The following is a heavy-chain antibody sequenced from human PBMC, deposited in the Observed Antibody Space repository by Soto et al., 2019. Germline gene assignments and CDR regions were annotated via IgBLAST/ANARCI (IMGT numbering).Heavy chain of an antibody. Sequence: ESGGDVVQPGRSLRLSCAASGFGFGSFGMHWVRQAPGQGLEWLAFISRDGLNTFYADSVRGRFTLSRDYSKSTMYLQMSALRDEDTALYYCARGNLSFDFDSWGQGTLVTVSS. CDR1: GFGFGSFG. CDR2: ISRDGLNT. J-gene: IGHJ4*02. D-gene: IGHD2-15*01. CDR3: ARGNLSFDFDS. V-gene: IGHV3-30*03.